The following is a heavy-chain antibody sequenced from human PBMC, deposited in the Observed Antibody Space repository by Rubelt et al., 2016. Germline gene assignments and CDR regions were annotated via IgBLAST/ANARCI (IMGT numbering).Heavy chain of an antibody. V-gene: IGHV4-39*01. CDR2: IYYSGST. CDR1: GGSISSSSYY. J-gene: IGHJ6*02. Sequence: QLQLQESGPGLVKPSETLSLTCTVSGGSISSSSYYWGWIRQPPGKGLEWIGSIYYSGSTYYNPSLKSRVTISVDTSKNQFSLKLSSVTAADTAVYYCASFLGYDFWSGDGMDVWGQGTTVTVSS. CDR3: ASFLGYDFWSGDGMDV. D-gene: IGHD3-3*01.